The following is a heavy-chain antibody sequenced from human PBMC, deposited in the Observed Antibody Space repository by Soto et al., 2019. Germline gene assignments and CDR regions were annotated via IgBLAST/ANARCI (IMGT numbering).Heavy chain of an antibody. CDR2: IKSKTDGGTT. D-gene: IGHD3-16*02. V-gene: IGHV3-15*07. CDR1: GFTFSNAW. CDR3: TTRYDYVWGSYRYTLPFDY. Sequence: PGGSLRLSCAASGFTFSNAWMNWVRQAPGKGLEWVGRIKSKTDGGTTDYAAPVKGRFTISRDDSKNTLYLQMNSLKTEDTAVYYCTTRYDYVWGSYRYTLPFDYWGQGTLVTVSS. J-gene: IGHJ4*02.